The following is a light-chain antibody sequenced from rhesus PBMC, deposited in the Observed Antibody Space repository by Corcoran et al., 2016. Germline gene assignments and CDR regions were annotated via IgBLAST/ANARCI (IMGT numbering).Light chain of an antibody. CDR2: EAS. CDR1: QGITDD. Sequence: DIQMTQSPSSLSASVGDRVTITCRASQGITDDLAWSQQKPGELPNRLIYEASTLQMGIPSRFSGSVSWTDFTLTISSLQSEDFATYFCQHYSSPPYSFGQGTKVEIK. CDR3: QHYSSPPYS. J-gene: IGKJ2*01. V-gene: IGKV1-25*01.